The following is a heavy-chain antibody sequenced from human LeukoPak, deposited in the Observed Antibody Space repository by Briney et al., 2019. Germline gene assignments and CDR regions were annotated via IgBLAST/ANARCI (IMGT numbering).Heavy chain of an antibody. CDR3: APRSDIVVVPAT. J-gene: IGHJ5*02. D-gene: IGHD2-2*01. V-gene: IGHV3-23*01. CDR2: ISGSGGST. Sequence: GGSLRLSCAASGFTFSSYSMNWVRQAPGKGLEWVSAISGSGGSTYYADSVKGRFTISRDNSKNTLYLQMNSLRAEDTAVYYCAPRSDIVVVPATWGQGTLSPSPQ. CDR1: GFTFSSYS.